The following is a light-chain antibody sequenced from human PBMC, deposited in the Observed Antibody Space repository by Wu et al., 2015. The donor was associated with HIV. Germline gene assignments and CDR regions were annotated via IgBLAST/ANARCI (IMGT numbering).Light chain of an antibody. CDR1: QSVSSGS. CDR2: GAS. V-gene: IGKV3-20*01. Sequence: EIMMTQSPATLSVSPGERATLSCGASQSVSSGSLAWCQLKPGQAPRLLIYGASSRATGIPDRFSGSGSGTDFTLTISRLEPEDFAVYYCQHYGSSPPIAFGQGTRLEIK. CDR3: QHYGSSPPIA. J-gene: IGKJ5*01.